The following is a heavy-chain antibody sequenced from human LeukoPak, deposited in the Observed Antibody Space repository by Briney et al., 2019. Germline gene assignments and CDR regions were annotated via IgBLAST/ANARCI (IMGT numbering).Heavy chain of an antibody. D-gene: IGHD6-13*01. J-gene: IGHJ4*02. CDR1: GFTFSSYA. CDR2: ISGSGGST. CDR3: VKGLRIAAARYYFDD. V-gene: IGHV3-23*01. Sequence: GGSLRLSCVASGFTFSSYAMSWVRQAPGKGLEWVSTISGSGGSTYHADSVKGRFTISRDNSKNTLYLQMNSLRAEDTAVYFCVKGLRIAAARYYFDDWGQGTLVTVSS.